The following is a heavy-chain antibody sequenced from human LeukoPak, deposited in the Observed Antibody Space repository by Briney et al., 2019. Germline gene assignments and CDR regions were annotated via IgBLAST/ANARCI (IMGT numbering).Heavy chain of an antibody. CDR1: GFTFSSYS. CDR3: ARVYGSGSYIYYYYMDV. CDR2: ISSSSSYI. D-gene: IGHD3-10*01. J-gene: IGHJ6*03. Sequence: GGSLRLSCAASGFTFSSYSMNWVRQAPGKGLEWVSSISSSSSYIYYADSVKGRFTISRDNAKNSLYLQMNSLRAEDTAVYYCARVYGSGSYIYYYYMDVWGKGTTVTISS. V-gene: IGHV3-21*01.